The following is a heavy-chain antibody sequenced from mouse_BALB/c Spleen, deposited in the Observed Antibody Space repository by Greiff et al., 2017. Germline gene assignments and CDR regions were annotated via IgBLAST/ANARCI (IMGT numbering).Heavy chain of an antibody. CDR1: GYTFTSYY. J-gene: IGHJ4*01. V-gene: IGHV1S56*01. CDR3: ARGLAALYYYAMDY. D-gene: IGHD3-3*01. Sequence: QVQLQQSGPELVKPGASVRISCKASGYTFTSYYIHWVKQRPGQGLEWIGWIYPGNVNTKYNEKFKGKATLTADKSSSTAYMQLSSLTSEDSAVYFCARGLAALYYYAMDYWGQGTSVTVSS. CDR2: IYPGNVNT.